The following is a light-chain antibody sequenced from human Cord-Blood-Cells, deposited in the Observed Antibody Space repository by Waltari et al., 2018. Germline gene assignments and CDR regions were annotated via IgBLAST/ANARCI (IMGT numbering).Light chain of an antibody. CDR1: QSISSY. J-gene: IGKJ1*01. V-gene: IGKV1-39*01. CDR3: QQSYSTPWT. Sequence: DIQMTPSPYSPSASVGDRVTITCRASQSISSYLNWYQQKPGKAPKLLIYAASSLQSGVPSRFSCSGSGTDFTLTISSLQPEDFATYYCQQSYSTPWTFGQGTKVEIK. CDR2: AAS.